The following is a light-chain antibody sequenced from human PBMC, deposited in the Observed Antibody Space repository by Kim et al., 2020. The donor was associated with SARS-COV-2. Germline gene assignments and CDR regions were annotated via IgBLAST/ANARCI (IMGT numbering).Light chain of an antibody. CDR2: VEKDGSH. V-gene: IGLV4-69*01. Sequence: ASVKLPCTLNSEHSKNAIAWHRQRPEKGPRYLMKVEKDGSHTKGDEVPDRFSGSSSGAERYLTISGLQFEDEAAYYCQTWGTGFVVFGGGTQLTVL. CDR3: QTWGTGFVV. CDR1: SEHSKNA. J-gene: IGLJ3*02.